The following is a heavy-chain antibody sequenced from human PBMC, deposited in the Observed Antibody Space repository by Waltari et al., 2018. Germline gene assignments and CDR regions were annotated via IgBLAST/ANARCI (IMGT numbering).Heavy chain of an antibody. Sequence: GLVKPSETLSLTCTVSGGSISSSSYYWGWIRQPPGKGLEWIGSIYYSGSTYYNPSLKSRVTISVDTSKNQFSLKLSSVTAADTAVYYCASKDGYNFDYWGQGTLVTVSS. J-gene: IGHJ4*02. D-gene: IGHD5-12*01. V-gene: IGHV4-39*07. CDR3: ASKDGYNFDY. CDR1: GGSISSSSYY. CDR2: IYYSGST.